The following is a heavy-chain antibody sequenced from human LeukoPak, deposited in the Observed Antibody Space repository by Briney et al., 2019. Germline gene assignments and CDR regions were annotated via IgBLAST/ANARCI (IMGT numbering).Heavy chain of an antibody. V-gene: IGHV2-70*11. CDR3: VRIRASDSETYYYFDY. D-gene: IGHD1-26*01. CDR2: IDWDDDK. CDR1: GFALSTRGMC. Sequence: SGPALVKPTQTLTLTCTFSGFALSTRGMCVSWIRQSPVKALEWLARIDWDDDKSYSTSLNTRLTISKGTSKNQVVLTMTNMDPVDTATYYCVRIRASDSETYYYFDYWGQGTLVTVSS. J-gene: IGHJ4*02.